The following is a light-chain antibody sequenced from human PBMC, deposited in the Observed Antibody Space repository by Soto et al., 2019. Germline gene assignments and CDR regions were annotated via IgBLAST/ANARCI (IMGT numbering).Light chain of an antibody. Sequence: DIQLTQSPSFLSASVGDRVTITCRASQGISSYLAWYQQKPGKAPKLLIYAASTLQSGVPSRFSGSGSGTEFTLTISSRQPEDFATYYCQQRNSYSIAFGPGTKVDIK. CDR2: AAS. CDR1: QGISSY. V-gene: IGKV1-9*01. J-gene: IGKJ3*01. CDR3: QQRNSYSIA.